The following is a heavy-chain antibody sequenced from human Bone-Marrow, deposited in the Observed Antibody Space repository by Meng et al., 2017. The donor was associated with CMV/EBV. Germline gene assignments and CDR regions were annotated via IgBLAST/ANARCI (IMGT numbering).Heavy chain of an antibody. CDR1: GFTFSSYA. CDR2: ISGSGGST. V-gene: IGHV3-23*01. Sequence: GGSLRLSCAASGFTFSSYAMSWVRQAPGKGLEWVSAISGSGGSTYYADSVKGRFTISRDNSKNTLYLQMNSLRVEDTAVYFCARARVRGSKGGFNYWGQGTLVTVSS. CDR3: ARARVRGSKGGFNY. D-gene: IGHD1-26*01. J-gene: IGHJ4*02.